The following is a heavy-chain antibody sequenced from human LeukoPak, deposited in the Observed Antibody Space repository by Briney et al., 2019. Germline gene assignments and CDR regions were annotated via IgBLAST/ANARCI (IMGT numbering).Heavy chain of an antibody. J-gene: IGHJ4*02. Sequence: GGSLRLSCAASGFPFSNYALSWVRQAPGTGLEWVSTISGSGDRTNYSDYMKGRFTISRDISKNTLYLQMNTLRAEVTAVYYCANVSYHDYLWGICRPNHFDYWGQGTLVTVSS. V-gene: IGHV3-23*01. CDR2: ISGSGDRT. D-gene: IGHD3-16*01. CDR1: GFPFSNYA. CDR3: ANVSYHDYLWGICRPNHFDY.